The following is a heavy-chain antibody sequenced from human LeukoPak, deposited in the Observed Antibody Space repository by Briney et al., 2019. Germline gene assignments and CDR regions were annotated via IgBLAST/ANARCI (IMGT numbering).Heavy chain of an antibody. J-gene: IGHJ4*02. D-gene: IGHD5-18*01. CDR1: GFTFSDYY. Sequence: GGSLRLSCAASGFTFSDYYMSWIRQAPGKGLEWVSYISSSGSTIYYADSVKGRFTISRDNSKNTLYLQMNSLRAEDTAVYYCAKAHVDTAMVTVFDYWGQGTLVTVSS. CDR3: AKAHVDTAMVTVFDY. CDR2: ISSSGSTI. V-gene: IGHV3-11*01.